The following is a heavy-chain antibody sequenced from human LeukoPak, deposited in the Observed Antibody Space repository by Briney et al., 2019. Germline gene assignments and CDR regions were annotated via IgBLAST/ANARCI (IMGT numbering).Heavy chain of an antibody. CDR1: GFTFSSYA. D-gene: IGHD3-22*01. V-gene: IGHV3-30*04. CDR2: ISYDGSNK. CDR3: ARDREGSQYYDSSGYLDY. J-gene: IGHJ4*02. Sequence: GRSLRLSCAASGFTFSSYAMHWVRQAPGKGLEWVAVISYDGSNKYYADSVKGRFTISRDNSKSTLYLQMNSLRAEDTAVYYCARDREGSQYYDSSGYLDYWGQGTLVTVSS.